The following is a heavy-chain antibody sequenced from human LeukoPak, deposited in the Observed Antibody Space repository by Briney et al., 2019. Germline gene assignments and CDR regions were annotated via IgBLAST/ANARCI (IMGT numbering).Heavy chain of an antibody. CDR2: IYYNGSP. V-gene: IGHV4-59*03. J-gene: IGHJ3*02. CDR3: AKSNRYCDTASCYEAFDI. CDR1: GASISVYS. Sequence: SETLSLTCTVSGASISVYSWSWIRQPPGQGLEWLGYIYYNGSPNYNPSLKSRVTMSVDTPRNQFSLKVKSVTAADTAVYYCAKSNRYCDTASCYEAFDIWGQGTMVTVSS. D-gene: IGHD2-2*01.